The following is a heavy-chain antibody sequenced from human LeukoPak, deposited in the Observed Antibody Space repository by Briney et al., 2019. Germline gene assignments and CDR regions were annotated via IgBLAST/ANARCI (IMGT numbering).Heavy chain of an antibody. D-gene: IGHD2-2*01. CDR1: GYTFTSFP. CDR3: ARENIVVVPAARPYYYGMDV. V-gene: IGHV1-2*06. Sequence: ASVKVSCKASGYTFTSFPMHWVRQAPGQGLEWMGRINPNSGGTNYAQKFQGRVTMTRDTSISTAYMELSRLRSDDTAVYYCARENIVVVPAARPYYYGMDVWGQGTTVTVSS. J-gene: IGHJ6*02. CDR2: INPNSGGT.